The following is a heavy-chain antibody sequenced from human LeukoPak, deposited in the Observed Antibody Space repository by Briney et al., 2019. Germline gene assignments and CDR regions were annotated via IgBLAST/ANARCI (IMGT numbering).Heavy chain of an antibody. CDR1: GYTFAAYF. CDR3: ARSRYSDYFDY. D-gene: IGHD1-1*01. V-gene: IGHV1-2*02. CDR2: ANPNTGDT. J-gene: IGHJ4*02. Sequence: ASVKVSCKASGYTFAAYFMHWVRQAPGQGLEWMGWANPNTGDTNYAQKFQGRVTMTSDTSGSTAYMELSTLSSADTAVYYCARSRYSDYFDYWGQGTLLTVSS.